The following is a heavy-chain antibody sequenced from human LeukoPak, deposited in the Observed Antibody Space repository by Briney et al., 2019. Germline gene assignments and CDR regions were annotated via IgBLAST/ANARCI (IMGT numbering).Heavy chain of an antibody. V-gene: IGHV4-34*01. D-gene: IGHD3-9*01. CDR1: GGSFSGYY. CDR2: INHSGST. CDR3: ARAIIIYDILTGYKYYFDY. Sequence: PSETLSLTCAVYGGSFSGYYWSWIRQPPGKGLEWIREINHSGSTNYNPSLKSRVTISVDTSKNQFSLKLSSVTAADTAVYYCARAIIIYDILTGYKYYFDYWGQGTLVTVSS. J-gene: IGHJ4*02.